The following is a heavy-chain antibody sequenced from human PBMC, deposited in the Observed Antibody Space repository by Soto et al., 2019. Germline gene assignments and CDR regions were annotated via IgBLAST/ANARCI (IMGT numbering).Heavy chain of an antibody. Sequence: ASVKVSCKASGGTFSSYAISWVRQAPGQGFEWMGWINPNSGGTKYAQNFQGRVTMTRDTSLNTAYMEVTSLRPDDTAVYYCASIPAVAGYFDYWGQGTLVTVSS. J-gene: IGHJ4*02. D-gene: IGHD6-19*01. CDR1: GGTFSSYA. CDR2: INPNSGGT. V-gene: IGHV1-2*02. CDR3: ASIPAVAGYFDY.